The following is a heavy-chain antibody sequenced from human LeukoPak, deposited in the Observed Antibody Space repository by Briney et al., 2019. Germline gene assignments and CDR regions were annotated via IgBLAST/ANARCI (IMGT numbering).Heavy chain of an antibody. D-gene: IGHD5-18*01. CDR2: MSYDGSNK. J-gene: IGHJ6*02. CDR3: AKDRSYGYRDGMDV. V-gene: IGHV3-30*18. Sequence: GRSLRLSCAASGFTFSTYGMHWVRQAPGKGLEWVAVMSYDGSNKYYADSVKGRFTISRDNSKNTLYLQMNSLRAEDTAVYYCAKDRSYGYRDGMDVWGQGTTVTVSS. CDR1: GFTFSTYG.